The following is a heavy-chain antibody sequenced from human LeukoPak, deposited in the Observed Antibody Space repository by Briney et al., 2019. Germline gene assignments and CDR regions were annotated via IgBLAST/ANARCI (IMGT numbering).Heavy chain of an antibody. CDR2: IIPIFGTA. V-gene: IGHV1-69*05. J-gene: IGHJ4*02. D-gene: IGHD2-15*01. CDR1: GGTFSSYA. Sequence: SVKVSCKASGGTFSSYAISWVRQAPGQGLEWMGGIIPIFGTANYAQKFQGRVTITTDESTSTAYMELSSLRSEDTAVYYRARDHCSGGSCYKRWGQGTLVTVSS. CDR3: ARDHCSGGSCYKR.